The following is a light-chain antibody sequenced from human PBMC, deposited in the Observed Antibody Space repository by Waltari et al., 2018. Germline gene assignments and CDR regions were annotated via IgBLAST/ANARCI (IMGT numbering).Light chain of an antibody. CDR2: EAS. J-gene: IGKJ4*01. CDR3: QQCNSYLLT. V-gene: IGKV1-5*03. CDR1: QSIGRS. Sequence: DIQMTQSPSTLSASVGDRVTITCRASQSIGRSLAWYQQKPGKAPKVVIYEASSLERGVPARFRGSGSGTEFTLTISSLQPDDFATYYCQQCNSYLLTFGGGTKVEIK.